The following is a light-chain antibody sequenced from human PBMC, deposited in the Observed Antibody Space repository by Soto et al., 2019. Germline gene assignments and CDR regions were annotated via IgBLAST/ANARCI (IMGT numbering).Light chain of an antibody. CDR2: DAS. V-gene: IGKV3-11*01. Sequence: EIVLTQSPATLYLSPGERATLSCSASQSISSYLTWYQQRPGQAPRLLIFDASKRATGIPDRFSGSVSGTDFALTIRYLWPKDCGVYYFQERDNLPITFRQGTLMESK. J-gene: IGKJ5*01. CDR1: QSISSY. CDR3: QERDNLPIT.